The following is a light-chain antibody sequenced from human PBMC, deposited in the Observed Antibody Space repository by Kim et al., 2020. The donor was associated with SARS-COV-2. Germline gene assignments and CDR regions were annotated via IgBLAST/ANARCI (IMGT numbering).Light chain of an antibody. V-gene: IGKV1-39*01. J-gene: IGKJ1*01. CDR1: QSISTY. CDR3: QQSYITPPA. Sequence: ASVGDIVTITCRASQSISTYLNWYQQNPGKAPKLLISAASSLQSGVPSRFSGSGSGTDFTLTINSLQPDDFATYYCQQSYITPPAFGQGTKVDIK. CDR2: AAS.